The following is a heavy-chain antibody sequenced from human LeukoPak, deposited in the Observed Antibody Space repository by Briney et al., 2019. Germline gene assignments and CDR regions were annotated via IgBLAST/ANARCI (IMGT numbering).Heavy chain of an antibody. CDR2: INTNTGNP. CDR1: GYTFTSSA. D-gene: IGHD6-19*01. V-gene: IGHV7-4-1*02. Sequence: ASVKVSCKASGYTFTSSAMNWVRQAPGQGLEWMGWINTNTGNPTYAQGFTGRFVFSLDASVSTAYLQISSLKAEDTAVYYCATDLKKGDSGCFDYWGQGTLVTVSS. J-gene: IGHJ4*02. CDR3: ATDLKKGDSGCFDY.